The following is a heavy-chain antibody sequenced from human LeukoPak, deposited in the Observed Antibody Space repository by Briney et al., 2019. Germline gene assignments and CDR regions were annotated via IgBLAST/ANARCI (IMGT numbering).Heavy chain of an antibody. CDR1: GFIFSNLW. J-gene: IGHJ3*02. D-gene: IGHD3-10*01. CDR3: ARDIARGAFDI. CDR2: IKSKLGGGTT. V-gene: IGHV3-15*01. Sequence: GGSLGLSCAASGFIFSNLWMTWVRQAPGKGLEWVGRIKSKLGGGTTDYSVLVKDRFIISRDDSKSTLHLQMNSLRAEDTAVYYCARDIARGAFDIWGQGTMVTVSS.